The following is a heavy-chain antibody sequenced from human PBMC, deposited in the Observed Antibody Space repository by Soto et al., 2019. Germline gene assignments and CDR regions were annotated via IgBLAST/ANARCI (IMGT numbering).Heavy chain of an antibody. CDR3: ARHLAVFGVVSGYMDV. V-gene: IGHV4-39*01. CDR2: IYYSGST. Sequence: SETLSLTCTVSGGSISSSSYYWGWIRQPPGKGLEWIGSIYYSGSTYYNPSLKSRVTISVDTSKNQFSLKLSSVTAADTAVYYCARHLAVFGVVSGYMDVWGKGTTVTVSS. CDR1: GGSISSSSYY. D-gene: IGHD3-3*01. J-gene: IGHJ6*03.